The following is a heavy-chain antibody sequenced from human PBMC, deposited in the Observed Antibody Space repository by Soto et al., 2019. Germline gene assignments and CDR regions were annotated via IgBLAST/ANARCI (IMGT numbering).Heavy chain of an antibody. Sequence: ASVKLSCKASGYTFTSYAMHWVRQAPGQRIEWMGWINAGNGNTKYSQKFKGRVTITRDTSASTAYMELSSLRSEDTAVYYCAREIVATNTYYDYIWGSYRYNPSDAFDIWGQGTMVTVSS. V-gene: IGHV1-3*01. CDR1: GYTFTSYA. J-gene: IGHJ3*02. D-gene: IGHD3-16*02. CDR3: AREIVATNTYYDYIWGSYRYNPSDAFDI. CDR2: INAGNGNT.